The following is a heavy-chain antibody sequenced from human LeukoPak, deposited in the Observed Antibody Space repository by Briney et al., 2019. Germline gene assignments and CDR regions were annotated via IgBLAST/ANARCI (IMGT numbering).Heavy chain of an antibody. Sequence: PGGSLRLSCAASGLTFSSYAMSWVRQAPGKGLEWVSAISGSGGSTYYADSVKGRFTISRDNSKNTLYLQMNSLRVDDTAIYYCAKGAAYHYDSSGHFDYWGQGTLVTVSS. J-gene: IGHJ4*02. CDR3: AKGAAYHYDSSGHFDY. CDR2: ISGSGGST. V-gene: IGHV3-23*01. CDR1: GLTFSSYA. D-gene: IGHD3-22*01.